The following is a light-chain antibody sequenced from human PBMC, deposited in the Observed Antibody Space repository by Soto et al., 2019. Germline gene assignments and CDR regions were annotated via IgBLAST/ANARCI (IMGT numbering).Light chain of an antibody. CDR3: QQYHNLWT. V-gene: IGKV3-15*01. CDR1: QGIFYN. CDR2: RAS. J-gene: IGKJ1*01. Sequence: IVLTQSPATLSVSPGDRATLACRASQGIFYNLACFQQRPGTAPRLLIYRASTRATIIPARFSGSGSGTEFTLTNSSQPSEDFALYYCQQYHNLWTFGQGTKVDIK.